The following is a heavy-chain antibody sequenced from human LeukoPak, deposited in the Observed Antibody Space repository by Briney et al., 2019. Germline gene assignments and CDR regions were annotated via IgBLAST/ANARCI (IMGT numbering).Heavy chain of an antibody. CDR1: GGSISSYY. CDR2: IYTSGST. D-gene: IGHD3-10*01. Sequence: PSETLSLTCTVSGGSISSYYWSRIRQPAGKGLEWIGRIYTSGSTNYNPPLKSRVTMSVDTSKNQFSLKLSSVTAADTAVYYCARDASYYYGSGSPRHFDYWGQGTLVTVSS. V-gene: IGHV4-4*07. J-gene: IGHJ4*02. CDR3: ARDASYYYGSGSPRHFDY.